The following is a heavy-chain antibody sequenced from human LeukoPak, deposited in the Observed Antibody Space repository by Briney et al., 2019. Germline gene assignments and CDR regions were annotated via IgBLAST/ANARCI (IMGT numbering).Heavy chain of an antibody. CDR3: ARHHSGSYLTSFDY. V-gene: IGHV3-30-3*01. J-gene: IGHJ4*02. Sequence: GGSLRLSCAASGFTFSVYTIHWVRQAPGKGLEWVAVMSSDGSNKYYADSVKGRFTISRDNFRNTMYLQMNSLRAEDTAVYYCARHHSGSYLTSFDYWGQGTLVIVSS. D-gene: IGHD1-26*01. CDR2: MSSDGSNK. CDR1: GFTFSVYT.